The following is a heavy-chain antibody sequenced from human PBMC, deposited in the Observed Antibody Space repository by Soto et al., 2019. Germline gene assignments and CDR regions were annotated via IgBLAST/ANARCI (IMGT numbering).Heavy chain of an antibody. Sequence: PSETLSLTCTVSGGSISSSSYFWGWIRQPPGKGLEWIGYIYYSGSTNYNPSLKSRVTISVDTSKNQFSLKLSSVTAADTAVYYCARPLRRHYYYYGMDVWGQGTTVTVSS. D-gene: IGHD4-17*01. CDR1: GGSISSSSYF. V-gene: IGHV4-61*05. CDR2: IYYSGST. J-gene: IGHJ6*02. CDR3: ARPLRRHYYYYGMDV.